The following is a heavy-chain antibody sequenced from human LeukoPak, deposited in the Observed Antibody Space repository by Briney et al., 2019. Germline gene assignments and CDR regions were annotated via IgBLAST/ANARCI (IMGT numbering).Heavy chain of an antibody. Sequence: GASVKVSCKASGHTFSAYYLHWVRQAPGQGLEWMGWIDPKRGETNYAQKFQGRVTMTTDTSISTAYMELSRLISDDTAVYYCARDPFHTYYYDPWGQGTLVTVSS. D-gene: IGHD3-22*01. V-gene: IGHV1-2*02. CDR3: ARDPFHTYYYDP. J-gene: IGHJ4*02. CDR2: IDPKRGET. CDR1: GHTFSAYY.